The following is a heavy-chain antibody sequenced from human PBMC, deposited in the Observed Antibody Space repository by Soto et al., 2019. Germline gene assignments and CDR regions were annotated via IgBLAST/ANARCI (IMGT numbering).Heavy chain of an antibody. D-gene: IGHD3-22*01. V-gene: IGHV4-59*01. CDR2: IYYSGST. J-gene: IGHJ3*02. Sequence: SETLSLTCTVSGGSISSYYWSWIRQPPGKGLEWIGYIYYSGSTNYNPSLKSRVTISVDTSKNQFSLKLSSVTAADTAVYYCARLRDYYHNRSAFDIWGQGTMVTAS. CDR1: GGSISSYY. CDR3: ARLRDYYHNRSAFDI.